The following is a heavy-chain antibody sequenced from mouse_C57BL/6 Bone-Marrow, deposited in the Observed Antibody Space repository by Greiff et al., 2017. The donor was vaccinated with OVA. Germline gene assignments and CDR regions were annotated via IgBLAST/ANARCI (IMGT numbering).Heavy chain of an antibody. V-gene: IGHV1-82*01. CDR1: GYAFSSSW. Sequence: QVQLQQSGPELVKPGASVKISCKASGYAFSSSWMNWVKQRPGQGLEWIGRIYPGDGDTNYNGKFKGKATLTADKSSSTAYMQLSSLTSEDSAVYFCARAQLSLPPYYFDYWGQGTTLTVSS. D-gene: IGHD3-2*02. CDR2: IYPGDGDT. CDR3: ARAQLSLPPYYFDY. J-gene: IGHJ2*01.